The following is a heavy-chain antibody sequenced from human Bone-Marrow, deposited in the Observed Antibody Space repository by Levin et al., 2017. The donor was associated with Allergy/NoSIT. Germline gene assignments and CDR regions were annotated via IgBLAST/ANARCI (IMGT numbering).Heavy chain of an antibody. CDR1: GGSFSGYY. D-gene: IGHD3-3*01. Sequence: PSETLSLTCAVYGGSFSGYYWSWIRQPPGKGLEWIGEINHSGSTNYNPSLKSRVTISVDTSKNQFSLKLSSVTAADTAVYYCARRGGYYDFWSGYYRRNWFDPWGQGTLVTVSS. CDR2: INHSGST. CDR3: ARRGGYYDFWSGYYRRNWFDP. V-gene: IGHV4-34*01. J-gene: IGHJ5*02.